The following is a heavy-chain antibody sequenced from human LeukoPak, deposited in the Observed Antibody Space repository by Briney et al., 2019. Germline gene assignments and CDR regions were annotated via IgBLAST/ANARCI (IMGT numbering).Heavy chain of an antibody. CDR3: ARRVLAVHAFDY. CDR1: GGSFSGYY. CDR2: INHSGST. D-gene: IGHD6-19*01. V-gene: IGHV4-34*01. Sequence: SETLSLTCAVYGGSFSGYYWSWIRQPPGKGLEWIGEINHSGSTNYNPSLKSRVTISVDTSKNQFSLKLSSVTAADTAVYYCARRVLAVHAFDYWGQGTLVTVSS. J-gene: IGHJ4*02.